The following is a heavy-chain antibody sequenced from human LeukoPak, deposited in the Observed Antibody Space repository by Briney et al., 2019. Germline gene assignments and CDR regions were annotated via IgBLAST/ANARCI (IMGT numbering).Heavy chain of an antibody. CDR1: GYTFRSYG. CDR2: ISGYTGNT. V-gene: IGHV1-18*01. D-gene: IGHD3-10*01. J-gene: IGHJ5*02. CDR3: ARSSWLGGRSEWRWFDP. Sequence: ASVKVSCKASGYTFRSYGISWVRQAPGQGLEWMGWISGYTGNTNYAQNLQGRVTITTDTSTSTAYMELRSLRSEDTALYYCARSSWLGGRSEWRWFDPWGQGPLVTVSS.